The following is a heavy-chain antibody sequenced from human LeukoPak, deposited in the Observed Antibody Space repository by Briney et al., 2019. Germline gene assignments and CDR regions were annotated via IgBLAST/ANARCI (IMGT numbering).Heavy chain of an antibody. CDR3: ARGGVYYYDSSGYYSY. D-gene: IGHD3-22*01. CDR2: IIPIFGTA. Sequence: SVKVSCKASGGTFSSYAISWVRQAPGQGLEWMGGIIPIFGTANYAQKFQGRVTITADKSTSTAYMELSSLRSEDTAVYYCARGGVYYYDSSGYYSYWGQGTLVTVSS. J-gene: IGHJ4*02. CDR1: GGTFSSYA. V-gene: IGHV1-69*06.